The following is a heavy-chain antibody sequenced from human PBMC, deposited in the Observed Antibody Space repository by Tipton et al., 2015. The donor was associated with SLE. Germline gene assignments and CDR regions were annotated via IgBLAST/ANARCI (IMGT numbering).Heavy chain of an antibody. V-gene: IGHV4-34*01. CDR2: ISHSGGD. CDR3: ARGVAGYFHYCYMDV. J-gene: IGHJ6*03. Sequence: TLSLTCTISGGSFSGYAWSWIRQPPGKRLEWIGEISHSGGDNYNPSLKSRAAVSLDRSNNDFSWRRNSVTAADTAVYYCARGVAGYFHYCYMDVWGKGTTVTISS. CDR1: GGSFSGYA.